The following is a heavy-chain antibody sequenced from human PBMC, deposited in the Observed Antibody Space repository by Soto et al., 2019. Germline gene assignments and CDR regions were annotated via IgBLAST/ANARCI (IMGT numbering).Heavy chain of an antibody. CDR2: IIPSGGST. V-gene: IGHV1-46*01. CDR1: GGTFSSYA. J-gene: IGHJ4*02. D-gene: IGHD6-13*01. CDR3: ARFGSSSSWHDY. Sequence: ASVKVSCKASGGTFSSYAISWVRQAPGQGLEWMGIIIPSGGSTSYAQKLQGRATMTRDTSTSTVYMELSSLRSEDTAVYYCARFGSSSSWHDYWGQGTLVTVSS.